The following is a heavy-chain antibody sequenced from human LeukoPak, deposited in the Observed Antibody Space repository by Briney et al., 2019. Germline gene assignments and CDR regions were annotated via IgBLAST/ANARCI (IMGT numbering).Heavy chain of an antibody. V-gene: IGHV3-30*04. CDR1: GFTFSSYV. Sequence: GGSLRLSCAASGFTFSSYVMHWVRQAPGKGLEWVAIISYDGSNEYYADSVKGRFTISRDNSKNTLYLQMNSLRAEDTAVYYCAKFYLFDIWGQGTMVTVSS. CDR2: ISYDGSNE. CDR3: AKFYLFDI. J-gene: IGHJ3*02. D-gene: IGHD3-3*01.